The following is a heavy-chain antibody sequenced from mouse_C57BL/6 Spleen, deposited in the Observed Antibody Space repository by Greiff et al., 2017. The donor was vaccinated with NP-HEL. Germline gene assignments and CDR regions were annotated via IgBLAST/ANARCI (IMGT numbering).Heavy chain of an antibody. D-gene: IGHD2-4*01. J-gene: IGHJ1*03. V-gene: IGHV1-62-2*01. CDR1: GYTFTEYT. CDR2: FYPGSGSI. Sequence: VKLMESGAELVKPGASVKLSCKASGYTFTEYTIHWVKPRSGQGLEWIGWFYPGSGSIKYNEKFKDKATLTADKSSSTVYMELSRLTSEDSAVYFCARHEAGYYEGYFDVWGTGTTVTVSS. CDR3: ARHEAGYYEGYFDV.